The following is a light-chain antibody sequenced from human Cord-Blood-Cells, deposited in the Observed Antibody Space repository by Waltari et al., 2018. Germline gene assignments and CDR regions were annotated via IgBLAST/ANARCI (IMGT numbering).Light chain of an antibody. CDR2: QDS. Sequence: SYELTQPPSVSVSPGQPASITCSGDKLGAKYACRYQQKPGLSPGLVIYQDSKRPAGIPWRFSGSNSGNTATLTISGTQAMDEADYYCQAWDSSTAVFGGGTKLTVL. CDR3: QAWDSSTAV. J-gene: IGLJ3*02. CDR1: KLGAKY. V-gene: IGLV3-1*01.